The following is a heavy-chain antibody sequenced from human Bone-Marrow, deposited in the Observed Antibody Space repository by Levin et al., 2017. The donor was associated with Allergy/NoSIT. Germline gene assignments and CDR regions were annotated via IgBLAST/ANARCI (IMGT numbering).Heavy chain of an antibody. D-gene: IGHD2-2*01. Sequence: SGGSLRLSCAASGLTFRNYAKYWVRQAPGKGLEFVSGISANGDSTYYANSVRGRFTISRDNSKNTLYLQMGSLRADDTAVYYCASAPRGGVIPAALDYWGQGTLVTVSS. CDR1: GLTFRNYA. V-gene: IGHV3-64*01. CDR3: ASAPRGGVIPAALDY. J-gene: IGHJ4*02. CDR2: ISANGDST.